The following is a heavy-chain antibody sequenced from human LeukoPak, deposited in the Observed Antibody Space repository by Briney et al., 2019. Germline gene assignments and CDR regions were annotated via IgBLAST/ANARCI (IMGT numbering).Heavy chain of an antibody. CDR3: ARDWGKTMIVNWFDP. CDR2: IIPIFGTA. V-gene: IGHV1-69*05. J-gene: IGHJ5*02. CDR1: GGTFSSYA. Sequence: ASVKVSCKASGGTFSSYAISWVRQAPGQGLEWMGGIIPIFGTANYAQKLQGRVTMTTDTSTSTAYMELRSLRSDDTAVYYCARDWGKTMIVNWFDPWGQGTLVTVSS. D-gene: IGHD3-22*01.